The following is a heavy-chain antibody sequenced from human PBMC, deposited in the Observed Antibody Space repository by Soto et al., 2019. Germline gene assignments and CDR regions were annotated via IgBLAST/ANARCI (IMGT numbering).Heavy chain of an antibody. V-gene: IGHV3-30*18. D-gene: IGHD6-19*01. CDR3: AKTRGPGYSSGWYDHYFDY. Sequence: PGGSLRLSCAASGFTFSSYGMHWVRQAPGKGLEWVAVISYDGSNKYYADSVKGRFTISRDNSKNTLYLQMNSLRAEDTAVYYCAKTRGPGYSSGWYDHYFDYWGQGTLVTVSS. CDR2: ISYDGSNK. J-gene: IGHJ4*02. CDR1: GFTFSSYG.